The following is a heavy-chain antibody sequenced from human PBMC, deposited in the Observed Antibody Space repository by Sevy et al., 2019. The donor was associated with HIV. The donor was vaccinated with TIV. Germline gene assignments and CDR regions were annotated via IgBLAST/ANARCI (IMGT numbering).Heavy chain of an antibody. D-gene: IGHD2-15*01. CDR2: ITRNSYEAYGGTT. CDR1: GFTFDDYA. J-gene: IGHJ4*02. Sequence: GESLKISCTASGFTFDDYAMSWFRQAPGKGLEWVAFITRNSYEAYGGTTEYAASVKGRFTISRDDSKSIAYLQMNSLKTEDTAVYYCTRGLATADTPENYFDYWGQGTLVTVSS. V-gene: IGHV3-49*03. CDR3: TRGLATADTPENYFDY.